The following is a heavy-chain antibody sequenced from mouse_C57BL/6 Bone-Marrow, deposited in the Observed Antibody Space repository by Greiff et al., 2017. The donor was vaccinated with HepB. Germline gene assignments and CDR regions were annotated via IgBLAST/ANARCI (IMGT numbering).Heavy chain of an antibody. CDR1: GFTFSSYA. CDR2: ISDGGSYT. CDR3: ARIYYERGYAMDY. D-gene: IGHD1-1*01. Sequence: EVMLVESGGGLVKPGGSLKLSCAASGFTFSSYAMSWVRQTPEKRLEWVATISDGGSYTYYPDNVKGRFTISRDNAKNNLYLQMSHLKSEDTAMYNCARIYYERGYAMDYWGQGTSVTVSS. J-gene: IGHJ4*01. V-gene: IGHV5-4*03.